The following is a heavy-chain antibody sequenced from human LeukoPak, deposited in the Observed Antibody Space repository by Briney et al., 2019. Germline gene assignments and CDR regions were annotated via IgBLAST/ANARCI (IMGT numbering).Heavy chain of an antibody. J-gene: IGHJ4*02. CDR3: AREGEYYSYGFDY. V-gene: IGHV3-48*03. Sequence: GGSLRLSCAASGFTFSSYEMNWVRQAPGKGLEWVSYISSSGSTIYYADSVKGRFTISRDNAKNSLYLQMNSPRAEDTAVYYCAREGEYYSYGFDYWGQGTLVTVSS. CDR2: ISSSGSTI. CDR1: GFTFSSYE. D-gene: IGHD5-18*01.